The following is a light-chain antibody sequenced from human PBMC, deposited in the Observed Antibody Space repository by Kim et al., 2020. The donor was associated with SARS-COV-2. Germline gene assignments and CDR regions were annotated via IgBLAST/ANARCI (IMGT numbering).Light chain of an antibody. V-gene: IGKV3-15*01. CDR1: QSVTIN. Sequence: EIVMTQSPATLSVSPGERATLSCRASQSVTINLAWYQQKPGQAPRLLIYDTSTRATGIPARFSGSGSGTEFTLTISSLQSEDFALYYCQQYKNWPLTFGGGTKVDIK. J-gene: IGKJ4*01. CDR2: DTS. CDR3: QQYKNWPLT.